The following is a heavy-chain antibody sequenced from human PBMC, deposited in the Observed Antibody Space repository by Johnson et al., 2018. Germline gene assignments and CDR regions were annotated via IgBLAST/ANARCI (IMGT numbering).Heavy chain of an antibody. D-gene: IGHD5-24*01. CDR1: GLTFSNAW. CDR2: IKSRTETT. J-gene: IGHJ4*02. CDR3: TKDGYNFLYSPDY. V-gene: IGHV3-15*07. Sequence: VQLVQSGGGLVKPGGSLRLSCVGSGLTFSNAWLNWVRQAPGKGLEWIGRIKSRTETTEYAAPVKGRFTISRDDSKNTLYLQMNSRKTEDTAVYYFTKDGYNFLYSPDYWGQGTLVTVSS.